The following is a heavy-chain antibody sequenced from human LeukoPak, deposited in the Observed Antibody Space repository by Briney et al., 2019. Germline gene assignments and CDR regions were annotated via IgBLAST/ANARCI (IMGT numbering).Heavy chain of an antibody. J-gene: IGHJ3*02. CDR3: VTGDNPDYTWENHRLDAFDI. CDR2: ITGGGTFT. D-gene: IGHD3-16*01. Sequence: KPGGSLRLSCEASGFSFSQHSMGWVRLAPGKGLEWVSSITGGGTFTFYADSVKGRFTVSRDNANNLLFLQLHSLRADDTAIYYCVTGDNPDYTWENHRLDAFDIWGQGTMVTVSS. CDR1: GFSFSQHS. V-gene: IGHV3-21*01.